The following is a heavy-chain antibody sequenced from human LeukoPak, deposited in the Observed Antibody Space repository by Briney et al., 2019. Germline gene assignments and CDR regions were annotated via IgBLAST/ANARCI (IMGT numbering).Heavy chain of an antibody. J-gene: IGHJ4*02. Sequence: ASVKVSCKASGYSFTSYGISWVRQAPGQGLEWMGWISADNGNTNYARKLRGRVTMTTDTPTNTAYMELRSLRSDDTAVYYCARDRSHYDFWSGYFPIPDYWGQGTLVTVSS. V-gene: IGHV1-18*01. D-gene: IGHD3-3*01. CDR1: GYSFTSYG. CDR2: ISADNGNT. CDR3: ARDRSHYDFWSGYFPIPDY.